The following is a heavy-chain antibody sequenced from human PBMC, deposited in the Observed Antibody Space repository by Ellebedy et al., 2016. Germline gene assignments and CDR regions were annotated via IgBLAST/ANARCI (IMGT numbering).Heavy chain of an antibody. V-gene: IGHV3-72*01. Sequence: GESLKISCAASGFTFSDYHMDWVRQAPGKGLEWVGRIRQKSRGYSTEYAASVKGRFTISREDSTNSLYLQMDSLKTEDTAVYYCGASAIGNIFDYWGQGALVAVSS. CDR1: GFTFSDYH. D-gene: IGHD1-26*01. CDR3: GASAIGNIFDY. CDR2: IRQKSRGYST. J-gene: IGHJ4*02.